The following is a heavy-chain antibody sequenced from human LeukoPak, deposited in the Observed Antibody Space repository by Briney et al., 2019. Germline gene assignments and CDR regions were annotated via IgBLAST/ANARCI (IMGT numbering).Heavy chain of an antibody. D-gene: IGHD3-3*02. CDR3: ARALLAGAFDI. V-gene: IGHV3-7*01. Sequence: GGSLRLSCAASGFTFSSYAMSWVCQAPGKGLEWVANIKQDGSEKYYVDSVKGRFTISRDNAKNSLYLQMNCLRAEDTAVYYCARALLAGAFDIWGQGTMVTVSS. CDR2: IKQDGSEK. CDR1: GFTFSSYA. J-gene: IGHJ3*02.